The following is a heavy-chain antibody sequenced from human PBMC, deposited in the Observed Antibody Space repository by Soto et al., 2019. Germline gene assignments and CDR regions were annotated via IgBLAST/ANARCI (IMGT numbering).Heavy chain of an antibody. Sequence: EVQLVESGGSLVQPGGSLRLSCAASGFTFSSYWMIWVRQAPGQGLVWVANKTQAGSEKCYVGSVKGRFTISRDNAKNSLMLQMKRLSAEATAVYCCARRTPWLTPADYWGQGTLVTVSS. V-gene: IGHV3-7*01. CDR3: ARRTPWLTPADY. CDR1: GFTFSSYW. D-gene: IGHD6-19*01. CDR2: KTQAGSEK. J-gene: IGHJ4*02.